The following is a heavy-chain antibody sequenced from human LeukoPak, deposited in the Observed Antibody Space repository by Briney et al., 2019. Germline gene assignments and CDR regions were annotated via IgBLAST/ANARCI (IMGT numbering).Heavy chain of an antibody. CDR3: ARTPSITFGGVIVPYYYYYYMDV. D-gene: IGHD3-16*02. Sequence: ASVKVSCKASGYTFTSYGISWVRQAPGQGLEWMGWISAYNGNTNYAQKLQGRVTMTTDTPTSTAYMELRSLRSDDTAVYYCARTPSITFGGVIVPYYYYYYMDVWGKGTTVTISS. V-gene: IGHV1-18*01. CDR1: GYTFTSYG. J-gene: IGHJ6*03. CDR2: ISAYNGNT.